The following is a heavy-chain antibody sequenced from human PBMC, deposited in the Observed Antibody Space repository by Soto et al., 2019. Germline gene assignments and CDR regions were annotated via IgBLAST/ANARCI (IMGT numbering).Heavy chain of an antibody. CDR3: AKDIRYYDSSGYPSFDY. CDR1: GLTFRSYW. Sequence: GESLKISCAASGLTFRSYWMHWVRQAPGKGLVWVSRINTDGSVAMYVDSVKGRFTISRDNSKNTLYLQMNSLRAEDTAVYYCAKDIRYYDSSGYPSFDYWGQGTLVIVSS. CDR2: INTDGSVA. V-gene: IGHV3-74*03. D-gene: IGHD3-22*01. J-gene: IGHJ4*02.